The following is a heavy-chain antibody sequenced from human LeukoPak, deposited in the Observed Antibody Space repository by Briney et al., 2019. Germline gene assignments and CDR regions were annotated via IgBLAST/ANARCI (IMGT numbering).Heavy chain of an antibody. CDR2: INPKSGVT. CDR1: GYTFTDYY. CDR3: ARAGGYCGSTSCYSGYYYYFMDV. J-gene: IGHJ6*03. V-gene: IGHV1-2*02. Sequence: GASVKVSCKAFGYTFTDYYLHWVRQAPGQGLEWMGWINPKSGVTDSKMKFQGRVTLTRDTSITTAYMELISLTSDDAAVYYCARAGGYCGSTSCYSGYYYYFMDVWGKGTTVTVSS. D-gene: IGHD2-2*01.